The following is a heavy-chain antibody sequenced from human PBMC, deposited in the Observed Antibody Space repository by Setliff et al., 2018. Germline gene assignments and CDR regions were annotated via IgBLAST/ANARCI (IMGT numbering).Heavy chain of an antibody. D-gene: IGHD6-6*01. J-gene: IGHJ6*03. V-gene: IGHV4-34*12. CDR3: VRRVYSSSSGYYHYYMDV. CDR1: GGSFSGYY. CDR2: IIHSGST. Sequence: LSLTCAVYGGSFSGYYWSWIRQPPGKRLEWIGEIIHSGSTNYNPSLKSPVTISVDTSKNQFSLKLNSVTAADTAVYYCVRRVYSSSSGYYHYYMDVRGKGTTVTVSS.